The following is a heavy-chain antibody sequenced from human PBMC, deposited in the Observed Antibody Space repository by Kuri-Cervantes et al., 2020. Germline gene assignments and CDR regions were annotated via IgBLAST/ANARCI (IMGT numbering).Heavy chain of an antibody. CDR2: IGSSTTYI. V-gene: IGHV3-21*01. CDR3: ARGRTTVPYYYYGMDV. Sequence: GESLKISCAASGFTFSNYNMNWVRQAPGKGLEWVSSIGSSTTYIYYADSVRGRFTISRDNAKNSLYLQMNSLRAEDTAVYYCARGRTTVPYYYYGMDVWGQGTTVTVSS. CDR1: GFTFSNYN. D-gene: IGHD4-17*01. J-gene: IGHJ6*02.